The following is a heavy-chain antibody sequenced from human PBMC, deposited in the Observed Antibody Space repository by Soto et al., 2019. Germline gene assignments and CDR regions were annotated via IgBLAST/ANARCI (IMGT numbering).Heavy chain of an antibody. J-gene: IGHJ6*02. Sequence: PVESLKISCKGSGYSFTSYWIGWVRQMPGKGLEWMGIIYPGDSDTRYSPSFQGQVTISADKSISTAYLQWSSLKASDTAMYYCATYDFWSNYYYGMDVWGQGTTVTVSS. CDR3: ATYDFWSNYYYGMDV. CDR2: IYPGDSDT. D-gene: IGHD3-3*01. V-gene: IGHV5-51*01. CDR1: GYSFTSYW.